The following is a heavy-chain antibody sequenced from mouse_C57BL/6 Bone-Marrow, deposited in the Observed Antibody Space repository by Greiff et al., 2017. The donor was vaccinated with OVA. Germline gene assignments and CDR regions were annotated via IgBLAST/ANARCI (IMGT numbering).Heavy chain of an antibody. Sequence: EVKLLESGGGLVKPGGSLKLSCAASGFTFSSYTMSWVRQTPEKRLEWVATISGGGGDTYYPDSVKGRFTISRDNAKNTLYLQLRSLRSEDTALYYWARQYGSSYGAWFAYWGQGTLVTVSA. J-gene: IGHJ3*01. V-gene: IGHV5-9*01. CDR1: GFTFSSYT. CDR3: ARQYGSSYGAWFAY. D-gene: IGHD1-1*01. CDR2: ISGGGGDT.